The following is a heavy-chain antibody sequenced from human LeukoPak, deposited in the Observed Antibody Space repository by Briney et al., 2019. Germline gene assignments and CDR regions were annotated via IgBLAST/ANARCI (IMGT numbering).Heavy chain of an antibody. V-gene: IGHV1-3*01. D-gene: IGHD6-19*01. CDR1: GYTFTSYA. Sequence: GASVKVSCKASGYTFTSYAMHWVRQAPGQRLEWMGWINAGNGNTKYSQKFQGRVTITRDTSASTAYMELSSLRSEDTAVYYCARDWDSSGWLDAFDIWGQGTMVTVSS. CDR2: INAGNGNT. J-gene: IGHJ3*02. CDR3: ARDWDSSGWLDAFDI.